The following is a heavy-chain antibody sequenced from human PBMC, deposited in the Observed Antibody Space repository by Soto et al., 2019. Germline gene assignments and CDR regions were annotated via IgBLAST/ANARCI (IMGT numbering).Heavy chain of an antibody. Sequence: QVQLEESGGGVVQPGRSLRLSCGASGFTFSSYGMHWVRQAPGKGLEWVAVIWYDGSNKYYADSVKGRFTISRDNSKNTLSLQLNSLGAEDTAVYYCARIPQIALAGTRFGYFDLWGRGTLVTVSS. J-gene: IGHJ2*01. CDR3: ARIPQIALAGTRFGYFDL. D-gene: IGHD6-19*01. CDR1: GFTFSSYG. V-gene: IGHV3-33*01. CDR2: IWYDGSNK.